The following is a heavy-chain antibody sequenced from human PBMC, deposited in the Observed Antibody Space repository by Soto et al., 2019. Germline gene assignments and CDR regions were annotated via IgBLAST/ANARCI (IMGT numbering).Heavy chain of an antibody. CDR3: ARGKKYCSSTSCRIYYYYYYMDV. CDR1: GGSFSGYY. J-gene: IGHJ6*03. CDR2: INHSGST. Sequence: SETLSLTCAVYGGSFSGYYWSWIRQPPGKGLEWIGEINHSGSTNYNPSLKSRVTISVDTSKNQFSLKLSSVTAADTAVYYCARGKKYCSSTSCRIYYYYYYMDVWGKGTTVTVSS. V-gene: IGHV4-34*01. D-gene: IGHD2-2*01.